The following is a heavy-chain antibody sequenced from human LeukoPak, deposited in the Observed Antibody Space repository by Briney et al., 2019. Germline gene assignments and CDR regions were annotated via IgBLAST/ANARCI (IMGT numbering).Heavy chain of an antibody. CDR3: ARDWAPVSMKAVPFDC. D-gene: IGHD2/OR15-2a*01. CDR2: INEDGSLK. CDR1: GFAFSNFW. V-gene: IGHV3-7*01. Sequence: GGSLRLSCAASGFAFSNFWMSWVRQAPGKGPEWVANINEDGSLKNYVDSVEGRFTVSRDNAKDALDLQMNSLRLEDTAVYYCARDWAPVSMKAVPFDCWGQGTLVTVSS. J-gene: IGHJ4*02.